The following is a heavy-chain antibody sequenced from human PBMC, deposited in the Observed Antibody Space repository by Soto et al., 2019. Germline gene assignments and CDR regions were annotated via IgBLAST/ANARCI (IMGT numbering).Heavy chain of an antibody. CDR3: TRVCCGGSCYDDALDI. CDR2: INPSGGST. Sequence: QVQLVQSGAEVREPGASVKVSCKASGYTFTSYYIDWVRQAPGQGLEWMGIINPSGGSTSYAQKFRGRDTMTRDTSTSTVYMELRSLRSDDTVLYYCTRVCCGGSCYDDALDIWGQGTMVTVSS. V-gene: IGHV1-46*03. D-gene: IGHD2-15*01. J-gene: IGHJ3*02. CDR1: GYTFTSYY.